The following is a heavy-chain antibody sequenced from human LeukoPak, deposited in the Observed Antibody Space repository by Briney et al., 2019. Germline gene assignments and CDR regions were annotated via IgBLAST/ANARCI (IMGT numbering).Heavy chain of an antibody. D-gene: IGHD1-14*01. CDR2: IIPIFGTA. J-gene: IGHJ6*03. Sequence: SVKVSCKASGGTFSSYAISWVRQAPGQGLEWMGGIIPIFGTANYAQKFQGRVTITTDESTSTAYMELSSLRSEDTAVYYCARESPLNQKSEGIGYYYYMDVWGKGTTVTVSS. CDR3: ARESPLNQKSEGIGYYYYMDV. V-gene: IGHV1-69*05. CDR1: GGTFSSYA.